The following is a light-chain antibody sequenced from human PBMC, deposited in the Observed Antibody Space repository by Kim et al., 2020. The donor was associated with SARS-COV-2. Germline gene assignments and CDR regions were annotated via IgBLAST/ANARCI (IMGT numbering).Light chain of an antibody. Sequence: QSALTQPRSVSGSPGQSVTISCSGTSGDVGGYDYVSWYQQHPGKVPKVIIYDVNKRPSGVPDRFSGSKSGRTASLTISGLQADDEADYYCCSYGGTYFVFGGGTQLTVL. CDR2: DVN. J-gene: IGLJ3*02. V-gene: IGLV2-11*01. CDR1: SGDVGGYDY. CDR3: CSYGGTYFV.